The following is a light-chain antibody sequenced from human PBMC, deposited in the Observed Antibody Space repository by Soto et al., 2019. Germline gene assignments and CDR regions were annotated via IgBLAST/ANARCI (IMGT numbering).Light chain of an antibody. J-gene: IGKJ1*01. V-gene: IGKV1-17*01. CDR1: QHISDY. CDR3: LQHNTYPRT. CDR2: AAS. Sequence: DTRLTQSPSSLSASVGDGVTITCQASQHISDYLNWYQQRPGKAPKRLIYAASTLQPGVPSRFSGSGSGTDFTLTISSLQPEDFATYYCLQHNTYPRTFGQGTKVDIK.